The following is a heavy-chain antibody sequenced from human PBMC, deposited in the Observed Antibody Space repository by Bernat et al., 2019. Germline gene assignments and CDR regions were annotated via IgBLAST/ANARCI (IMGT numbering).Heavy chain of an antibody. CDR3: AKEQTGTSYYYYYGMDV. Sequence: EVQLLESGGGLVQPGGSLRLSCAASGFSFSRNAMGWVRQAPGKGLEWVSTISGSGGSTYYADSVKGRFTISRDNSKNTLYLQMNSLRAEDTAVYYCAKEQTGTSYYYYYGMDVWGQGTTVTVSS. J-gene: IGHJ6*02. CDR1: GFSFSRNA. V-gene: IGHV3-23*01. CDR2: ISGSGGST. D-gene: IGHD1-7*01.